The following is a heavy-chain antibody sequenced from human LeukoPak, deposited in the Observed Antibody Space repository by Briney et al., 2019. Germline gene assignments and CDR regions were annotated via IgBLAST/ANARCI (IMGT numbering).Heavy chain of an antibody. V-gene: IGHV4-59*12. CDR2: IYHSGST. J-gene: IGHJ4*02. Sequence: SETLSLTCTVSGGSISSYYWSWIRQPPGKGLEWIGEIYHSGSTNYNPSLKSRVTISVDKSKTQFSLKLSSVTAADTAVYYCARGPSVVIPYYFDYWGQGTLVTVSS. CDR1: GGSISSYY. CDR3: ARGPSVVIPYYFDY. D-gene: IGHD4-23*01.